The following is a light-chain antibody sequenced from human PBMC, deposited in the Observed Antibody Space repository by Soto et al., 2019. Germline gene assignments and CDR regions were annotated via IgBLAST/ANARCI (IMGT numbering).Light chain of an antibody. CDR3: QQYENWLT. V-gene: IGKV3-15*01. CDR2: GAS. J-gene: IGKJ1*01. Sequence: IVMTQSPATLSVSPGDRVTLSCMASQSIDSKLAWYQQRPCQANRLLIYGASIRATGIPARFSGSGSGTEFTLNISGLQSEYFGVYYCQQYENWLTLGQGNNVEV. CDR1: QSIDSK.